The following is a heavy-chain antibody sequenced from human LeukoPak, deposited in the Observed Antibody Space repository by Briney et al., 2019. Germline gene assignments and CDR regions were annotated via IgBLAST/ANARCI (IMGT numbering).Heavy chain of an antibody. D-gene: IGHD2-8*01. J-gene: IGHJ4*02. Sequence: GGSLRLSCASSGFTLSSYWMHWVRQAPGKGLVWVSRINIDGSTTTYADSVKGRFTISRDIAKNRLYQQLNSLRAENTAVYYSARGGSGLIVYVPPDYCGQGTLVTVSS. CDR1: GFTLSSYW. V-gene: IGHV3-74*03. CDR2: INIDGSTT. CDR3: ARGGSGLIVYVPPDY.